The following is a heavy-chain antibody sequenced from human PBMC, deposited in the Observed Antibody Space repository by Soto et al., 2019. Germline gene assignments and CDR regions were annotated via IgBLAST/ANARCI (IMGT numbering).Heavy chain of an antibody. CDR2: IDPSDSYT. J-gene: IGHJ5*02. D-gene: IGHD6-13*01. CDR3: ARRHSSSSAFDP. V-gene: IGHV5-10-1*01. CDR1: SSSSYY. Sequence: SSSSYYWGWIRQPPGKGLEWMGRIDPSDSYTNYSPSFQGHVTISADKSISTAYLQWSSLKASDTAMYYCARRHSSSSAFDPWGQGTLVTVSS.